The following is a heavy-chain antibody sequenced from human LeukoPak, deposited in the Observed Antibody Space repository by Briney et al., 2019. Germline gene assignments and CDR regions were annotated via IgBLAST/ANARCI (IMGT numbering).Heavy chain of an antibody. D-gene: IGHD1-1*01. V-gene: IGHV1-24*01. CDR2: FDPEDGET. CDR3: ATRTTGTTDALDI. Sequence: ASVKVSCKVFGYTLTELPIHWVRQAPGKGLEWVGGFDPEDGETTYEQKFQGRVTMTEDTSTDTAYMEVSGLRSEDTAVYYCATRTTGTTDALDIWGQGTMVTVSS. J-gene: IGHJ3*02. CDR1: GYTLTELP.